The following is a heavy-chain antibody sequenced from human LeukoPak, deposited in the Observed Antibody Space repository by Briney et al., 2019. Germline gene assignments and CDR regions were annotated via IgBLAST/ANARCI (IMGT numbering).Heavy chain of an antibody. CDR3: AKVPRYGGYNWFDP. D-gene: IGHD4-23*01. J-gene: IGHJ5*02. CDR1: GFTFSSYA. Sequence: GGSLRLSCATSGFTFSSYAMSWVRQAPGKGLEWVSAISGSGSSTYYADSVKGRFTISRDNSKNTLYLQMNSLRAEDTAVYYCAKVPRYGGYNWFDPWGQGTLVTVSS. V-gene: IGHV3-23*01. CDR2: ISGSGSST.